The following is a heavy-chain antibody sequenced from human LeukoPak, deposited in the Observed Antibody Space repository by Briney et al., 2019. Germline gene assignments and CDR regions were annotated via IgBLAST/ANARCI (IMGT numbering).Heavy chain of an antibody. Sequence: PGGSLRLSCAASGFTFSSYAMSWVRQAPGKGLEWVSLISYDGSNKHSADSVKGRFTVSRDNSKNTLYLQMNSLRTEDTAVYYCASAGQRYSDSSGYYSDYFDYWGQGTLVTVSS. D-gene: IGHD3-22*01. J-gene: IGHJ4*02. CDR3: ASAGQRYSDSSGYYSDYFDY. V-gene: IGHV3-30*04. CDR2: ISYDGSNK. CDR1: GFTFSSYA.